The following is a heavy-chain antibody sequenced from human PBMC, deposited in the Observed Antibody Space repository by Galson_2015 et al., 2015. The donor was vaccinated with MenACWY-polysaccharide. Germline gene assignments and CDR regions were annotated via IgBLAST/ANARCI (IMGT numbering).Heavy chain of an antibody. J-gene: IGHJ4*02. V-gene: IGHV1-2*02. D-gene: IGHD3-10*01. CDR3: GRGGYGTGSGSY. Sequence: SVKVSCKASGYTFSGYHIHWVRQAPGQGLEWMGWIHPNSGCTTFAQKFQGKVIMTRDTSVSTDYRELNSLRSDDTAVYHGGRGGYGTGSGSYWGQGTLVSVTS. CDR2: IHPNSGCT. CDR1: GYTFSGYH.